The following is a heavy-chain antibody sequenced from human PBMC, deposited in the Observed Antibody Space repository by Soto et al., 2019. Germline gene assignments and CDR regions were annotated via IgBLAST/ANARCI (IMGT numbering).Heavy chain of an antibody. CDR1: GGSISSSSYY. CDR3: ACGWEAMVRGVTWFDP. D-gene: IGHD3-10*01. Sequence: SETLSLTCTVSGGSISSSSYYWGWIRQPPGKGLEWIGSIYYSGSTYYNPSLKSRVTISVDTSKNQFSLKLSSVTAADTAVYYCACGWEAMVRGVTWFDPWGQGTLVTVSS. V-gene: IGHV4-39*01. J-gene: IGHJ5*02. CDR2: IYYSGST.